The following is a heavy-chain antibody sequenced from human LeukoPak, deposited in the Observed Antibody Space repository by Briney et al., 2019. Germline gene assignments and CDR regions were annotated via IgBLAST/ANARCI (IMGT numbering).Heavy chain of an antibody. D-gene: IGHD6-6*01. CDR3: ARDMYSTSSARGAY. J-gene: IGHJ4*02. CDR1: GFTFSDYW. Sequence: GGSLRLSCAASGFTFSDYWMHWVRQAPGKGLVWVSRINGDGSSTTYADSVKGRFTISRGNAKNTLYLQMNSLRAEDAAVYYCARDMYSTSSARGAYWGQGTLVTVSS. CDR2: INGDGSST. V-gene: IGHV3-74*01.